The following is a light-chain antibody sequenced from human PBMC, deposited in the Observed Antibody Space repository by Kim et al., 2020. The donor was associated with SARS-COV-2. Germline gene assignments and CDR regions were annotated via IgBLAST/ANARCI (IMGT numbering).Light chain of an antibody. CDR2: QHS. Sequence: SYDLTQPPSVSVSPGQTASITCSGDKLGDKYACWYQQKPGQSPVLVIYQHSKRPSGIPERFSGSNSGNTATLTISGTQAMDEADYYCQAWDSSTVVFGGG. V-gene: IGLV3-1*01. CDR3: QAWDSSTVV. J-gene: IGLJ2*01. CDR1: KLGDKY.